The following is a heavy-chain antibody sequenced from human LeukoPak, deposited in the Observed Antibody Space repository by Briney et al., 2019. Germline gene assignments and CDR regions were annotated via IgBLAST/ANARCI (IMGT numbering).Heavy chain of an antibody. D-gene: IGHD3-10*01. CDR1: GYSISSGYY. Sequence: PSETLSLTCTVSGYSISSGYYWGWIRQPPGKGLEWIGSIYHSGSTNYNPSLKSRVTISVDTSKNQFSLKLSSVTAADTAVYYCARHETPVLLWFGESLYFDYWGQGTLVTVSS. J-gene: IGHJ4*02. CDR3: ARHETPVLLWFGESLYFDY. CDR2: IYHSGST. V-gene: IGHV4-38-2*02.